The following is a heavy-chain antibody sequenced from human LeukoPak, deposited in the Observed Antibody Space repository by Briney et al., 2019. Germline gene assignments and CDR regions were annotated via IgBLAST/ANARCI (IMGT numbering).Heavy chain of an antibody. CDR3: GRERDYSNAYVMDV. V-gene: IGHV4-4*07. CDR1: GRSISSYS. D-gene: IGHD4-11*01. J-gene: IGHJ6*02. CDR2: FYTSGST. Sequence: SLETLSLTCTVSGRSISSYSWSWIRQPAGKGLECIGRFYTSGSTNYNTSLMSGVFMSVDTSTNQFSLRLSSVTGADTAVYYCGRERDYSNAYVMDVWGQGTTVTVSS.